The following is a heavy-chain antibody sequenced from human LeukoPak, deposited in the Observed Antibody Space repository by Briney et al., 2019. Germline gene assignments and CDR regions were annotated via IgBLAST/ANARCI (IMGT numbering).Heavy chain of an antibody. Sequence: SQTLSLTCDISGDSVSSNSAAWNWIRQSPSRGLEWLGRTYHRSKWYNDYAISVKSRITITPDTSKNQFSLQLNAVTAEDAAVHYCARDLVSEGDSEFDFWGQGTLVTVSS. J-gene: IGHJ5*01. V-gene: IGHV6-1*01. CDR1: GDSVSSNSAA. CDR2: TYHRSKWYN. CDR3: ARDLVSEGDSEFDF. D-gene: IGHD2-21*02.